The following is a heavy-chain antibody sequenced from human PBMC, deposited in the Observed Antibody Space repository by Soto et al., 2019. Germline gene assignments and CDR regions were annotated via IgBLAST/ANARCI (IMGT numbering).Heavy chain of an antibody. CDR2: VWFDGSKK. CDR3: ARSSGLGIDF. V-gene: IGHV3-33*01. Sequence: QVQLVESGGGVVQPGTSLRLSCAASGFSFNTHGIHWIRQTPAKGLEWVAVVWFDGSKKYYEDSVTGRFTISRDNSRSALYLEMDSLRVEDTGVYYCARSSGLGIDFWGQGTLVTVSS. CDR1: GFSFNTHG. J-gene: IGHJ4*02. D-gene: IGHD6-19*01.